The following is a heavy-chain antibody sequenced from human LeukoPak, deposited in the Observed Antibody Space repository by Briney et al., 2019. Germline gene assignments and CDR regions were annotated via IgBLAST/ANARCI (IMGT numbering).Heavy chain of an antibody. V-gene: IGHV4-31*03. J-gene: IGHJ4*02. CDR3: AREYRSGWTDY. D-gene: IGHD6-19*01. CDR2: IYYSGST. CDR1: GGSISSGGYS. Sequence: PSQTLSLTCTVSGGSISSGGYSWSWIRQHPGKGLEWIGYIYYSGSTHYNPSLKSRVTISVDTSKNQFSLKLSSVTAADTAVYYCAREYRSGWTDYWGQGTLVTVSS.